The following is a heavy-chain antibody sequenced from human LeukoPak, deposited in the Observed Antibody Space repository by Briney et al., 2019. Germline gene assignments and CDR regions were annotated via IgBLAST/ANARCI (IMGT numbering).Heavy chain of an antibody. J-gene: IGHJ6*03. CDR3: AKDGVVVVPAAIGYYYYYYMDV. CDR2: ISWDGGST. Sequence: GRSLRLSCAASGFTFDDYAMHWVRQAPGKGLEWVSLISWDGGSTYYADSVKGRFTISRDNSKNSLYLQMNSLRAEDTALYYCAKDGVVVVPAAIGYYYYYYMDVWGKGTTVTVSS. CDR1: GFTFDDYA. V-gene: IGHV3-43D*04. D-gene: IGHD2-2*02.